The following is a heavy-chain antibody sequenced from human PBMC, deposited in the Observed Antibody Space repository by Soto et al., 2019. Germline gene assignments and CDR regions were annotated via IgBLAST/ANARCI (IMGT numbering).Heavy chain of an antibody. CDR1: GFTFSSYA. V-gene: IGHV3-30-3*01. CDR2: ISYDGSNK. CDR3: ARDFSYSSTIYGMDV. J-gene: IGHJ6*02. D-gene: IGHD6-13*01. Sequence: AGGSLRLSCAASGFTFSSYAMHWVRQAPGKGLEWVAVISYDGSNKYYADSVQGRFTISRDNSKNTLYLQMNSLRAEDTAVYYCARDFSYSSTIYGMDVWGQGTTVTVSS.